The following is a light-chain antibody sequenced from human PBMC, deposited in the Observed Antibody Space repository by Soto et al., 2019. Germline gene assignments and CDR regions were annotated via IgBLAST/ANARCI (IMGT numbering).Light chain of an antibody. J-gene: IGKJ2*01. Sequence: DLQMTQSPSSLSASVGDRVIITCRASQSITNYLNWYQQKPGKAPKLLIYATSTLQSGVPSRFGGSGSGTEFTLTISSLQPDDFAAYYCQQSYSTPYTFGQGTKVDI. CDR1: QSITNY. V-gene: IGKV1-39*01. CDR2: ATS. CDR3: QQSYSTPYT.